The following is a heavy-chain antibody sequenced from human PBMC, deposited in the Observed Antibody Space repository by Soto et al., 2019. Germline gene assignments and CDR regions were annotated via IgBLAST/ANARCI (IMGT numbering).Heavy chain of an antibody. D-gene: IGHD4-4*01. CDR1: EYTFTSYT. CDR2: INGGNGNT. J-gene: IGHJ4*02. Sequence: ASVKVSCKASEYTFTSYTMHWVRQAPGQRLKWVGWINGGNGNTKYSQKFQGRVTITRDTSASTAYMELSSLRSDDTAVYYCARELQGLYYFDYWGQGTLVTVSS. V-gene: IGHV1-3*01. CDR3: ARELQGLYYFDY.